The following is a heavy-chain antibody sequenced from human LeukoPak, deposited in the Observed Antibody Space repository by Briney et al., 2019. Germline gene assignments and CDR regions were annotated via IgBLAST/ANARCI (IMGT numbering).Heavy chain of an antibody. J-gene: IGHJ5*02. CDR1: GGSISSYY. CDR2: IYYRATN. Sequence: SETLSLTCTVSGGSISSYYWSWIRQPPGKGVEGIGYIYYRATNNYNTPLKSRVNISVNTSKNQFSPKLSSVTAADTAVYYCARGQGVAATLRYFDPWGQGTLVTVSS. CDR3: ARGQGVAATLRYFDP. V-gene: IGHV4-59*01. D-gene: IGHD2-15*01.